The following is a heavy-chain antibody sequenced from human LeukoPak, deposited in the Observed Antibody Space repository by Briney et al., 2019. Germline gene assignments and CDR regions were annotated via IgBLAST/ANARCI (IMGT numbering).Heavy chain of an antibody. CDR1: GFTLSSYS. CDR3: ARVYDDYGDFYFDY. CDR2: ISSSSSTI. V-gene: IGHV3-48*01. D-gene: IGHD4-17*01. Sequence: GGSLRLSCAASGFTLSSYSMNWVRQAPGKGLEWVSYISSSSSTIYYADSVKGRFTISRDNAKNSLYLQMNSLRAKDTAVYYCARVYDDYGDFYFDYWGQGTLVTVSS. J-gene: IGHJ4*02.